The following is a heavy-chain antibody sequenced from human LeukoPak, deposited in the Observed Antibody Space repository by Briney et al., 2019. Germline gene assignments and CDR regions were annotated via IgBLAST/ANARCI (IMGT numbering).Heavy chain of an antibody. CDR2: NSGSGGST. Sequence: GGSLRLSCAASGFTFSSYAMSWVRQAPGKGLEWVSANSGSGGSTYYADSVKGRFTISRDNSKNTLYLQMKSLRAEDTAVYYCAKGGAARPWDYYYYTDVWGKGTTVTVSS. CDR1: GFTFSSYA. J-gene: IGHJ6*03. V-gene: IGHV3-23*01. CDR3: AKGGAARPWDYYYYTDV. D-gene: IGHD6-6*01.